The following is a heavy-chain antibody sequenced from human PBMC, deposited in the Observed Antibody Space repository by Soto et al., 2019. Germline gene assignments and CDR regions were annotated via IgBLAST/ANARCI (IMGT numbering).Heavy chain of an antibody. J-gene: IGHJ5*02. CDR3: TRGGGAHIALDP. V-gene: IGHV3-23*01. Sequence: EVQLLDSGGGLVEGGGSLRLSCAASGFPFSSYAVSWVRQAPGKGLEWVSTISPSGFDTWYADSVKGRFTISRDNSKNTLSLQMDNLRDDDSAVYYCTRGGGAHIALDPWGQGTLVAVSS. D-gene: IGHD4-17*01. CDR2: ISPSGFDT. CDR1: GFPFSSYA.